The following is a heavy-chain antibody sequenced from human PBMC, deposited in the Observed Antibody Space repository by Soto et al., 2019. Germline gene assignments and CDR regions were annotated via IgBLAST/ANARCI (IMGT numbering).Heavy chain of an antibody. CDR3: ARSQGSSTSLEIYYYYYYGMDV. Sequence: QVQLVQSGAEVKKPGSSVKVSCKASGGTFSSYAISWVRQSPGQGLEWMGGIIPISGTANYAQKFQGRVTITADESTSTAYLELSSLRSADTAVYYCARSQGSSTSLEIYYYYYYGMDVWGQWTTVTVSS. CDR1: GGTFSSYA. J-gene: IGHJ6*02. D-gene: IGHD2-2*01. CDR2: IIPISGTA. V-gene: IGHV1-69*01.